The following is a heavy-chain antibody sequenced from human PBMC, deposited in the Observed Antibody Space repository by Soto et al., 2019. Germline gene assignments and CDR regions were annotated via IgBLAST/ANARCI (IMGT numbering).Heavy chain of an antibody. CDR2: IDPSDSYT. V-gene: IGHV5-10-1*03. CDR3: ARPAHSGRRAGWFDP. Sequence: EVQLVQSGAEVKKPGESLRISCKGSGYSFTSYWISWVRQMPGKGLEWMGRIDPSDSYTNYSPSFQGHVTISADKSISTAYLQWSSLKASDTAMYYCARPAHSGRRAGWFDPWGQGTLVTVSS. D-gene: IGHD6-19*01. J-gene: IGHJ5*02. CDR1: GYSFTSYW.